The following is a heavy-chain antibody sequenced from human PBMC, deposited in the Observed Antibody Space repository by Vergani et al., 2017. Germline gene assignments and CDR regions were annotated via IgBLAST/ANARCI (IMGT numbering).Heavy chain of an antibody. CDR1: GYSFTSYW. CDR3: ARRSLYYYDSSGYYPYGMDV. V-gene: IGHV5-10-1*03. Sequence: EVQLVQSGAEVKKPGESLRISCKGSGYSFTSYWISWVRQMPGKGLEWMGRIDPRDSYTNYSPSFQGHVTISADKSISTAYLQWSSLKASDTAMYYCARRSLYYYDSSGYYPYGMDVWGQGTTVTVSS. CDR2: IDPRDSYT. J-gene: IGHJ6*02. D-gene: IGHD3-22*01.